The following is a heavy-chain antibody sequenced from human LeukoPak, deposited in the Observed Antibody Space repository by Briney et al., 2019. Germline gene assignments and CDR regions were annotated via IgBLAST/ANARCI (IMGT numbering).Heavy chain of an antibody. J-gene: IGHJ4*02. CDR1: GGSISSSSYY. CDR2: IYYSGST. V-gene: IGHV4-39*07. Sequence: SETLSLTCTVSGGSISSSSYYWGWIRQPPGKGLEWIGSIYYSGSTYYNPSLKSRVTISVDTSKNQFSLRLNSVTAADTAVYYCARDRGSYGDYDYWGQGTLVTVSS. D-gene: IGHD4-17*01. CDR3: ARDRGSYGDYDY.